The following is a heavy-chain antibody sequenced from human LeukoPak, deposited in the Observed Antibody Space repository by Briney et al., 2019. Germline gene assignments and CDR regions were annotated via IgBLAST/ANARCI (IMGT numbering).Heavy chain of an antibody. CDR2: IYYSGTT. CDR1: GGSISSYY. Sequence: KPSETLSLTCTVSGGSISSYYWSWIRQPPGKGLEWIGSIYYSGTTYYNPSLKSRVTISVDTSRNQFSLNLSSMTAADTAVYYCARGRPYNVGLPPWFDPWGQGTLVTVSS. J-gene: IGHJ5*02. V-gene: IGHV4-59*12. CDR3: ARGRPYNVGLPPWFDP. D-gene: IGHD1-14*01.